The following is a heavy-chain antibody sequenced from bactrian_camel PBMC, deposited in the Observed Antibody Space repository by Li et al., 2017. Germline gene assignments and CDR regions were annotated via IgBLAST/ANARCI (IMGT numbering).Heavy chain of an antibody. D-gene: IGHD5*01. Sequence: DVQLVESGGGLVQPGESLRLSCAASGFTFGAYSINWVRQAPGKGLEWVSTIDSDGGTYYADSAKGRFTISRDNAKNTAYLQLNSLKTEDMAMYYCAKNFPWDGLDYWGQGTQVTVS. CDR1: GFTFGAYS. CDR3: AKNFPWDGLDY. CDR2: IDSDGGT. V-gene: IGHV3S10*01. J-gene: IGHJ4*01.